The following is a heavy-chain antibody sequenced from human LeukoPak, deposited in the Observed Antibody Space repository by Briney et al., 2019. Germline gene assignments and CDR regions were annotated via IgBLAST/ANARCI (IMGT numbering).Heavy chain of an antibody. D-gene: IGHD6-19*01. J-gene: IGHJ4*02. CDR2: IVHSGHT. Sequence: SETLSLTCAVYGGSFSGYYWSWLRQPPGKGLEWFGEIVHSGHTKYNPSLKSRVTISVDTSKNQISLNLTSVTAADTAVYYCARIDRAVAGTIDYWGQGTLVTVPS. CDR1: GGSFSGYY. CDR3: ARIDRAVAGTIDY. V-gene: IGHV4-34*12.